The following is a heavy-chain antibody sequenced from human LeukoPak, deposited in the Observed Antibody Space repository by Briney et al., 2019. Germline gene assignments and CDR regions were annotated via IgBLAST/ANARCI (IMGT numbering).Heavy chain of an antibody. Sequence: ASVKVSCKASGYTFTSYDINWVRQATGQGLEWMGWMNPNSGNTGYAQKFQGRVTMTRNTSISTAYMELSSLRSEDTAVYYCARVDRDYGYYFDYRGQGTLVTASS. CDR2: MNPNSGNT. V-gene: IGHV1-8*01. D-gene: IGHD4-17*01. J-gene: IGHJ4*02. CDR3: ARVDRDYGYYFDY. CDR1: GYTFTSYD.